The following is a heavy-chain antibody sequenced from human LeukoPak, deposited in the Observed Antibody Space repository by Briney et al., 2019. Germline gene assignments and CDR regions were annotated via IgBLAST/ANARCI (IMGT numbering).Heavy chain of an antibody. CDR2: IYSGGST. Sequence: GGSLRLSCAASGFTVSSNYMSWVRQAPGKGLEWVSVIYSGGSTYYADSVKGRFTISRDNSKNTLYLQMNSLRAEDTAVYYCARHESLGTGESWFDPWGQGTLVTVSS. CDR1: GFTVSSNY. CDR3: ARHESLGTGESWFDP. J-gene: IGHJ5*02. D-gene: IGHD7-27*01. V-gene: IGHV3-53*01.